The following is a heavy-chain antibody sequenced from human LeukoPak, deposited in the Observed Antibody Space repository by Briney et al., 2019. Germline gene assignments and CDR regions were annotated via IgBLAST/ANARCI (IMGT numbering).Heavy chain of an antibody. Sequence: KSSETLSLTCTVSGGSISSSSYYWGWIRQPPGKGLEWIGSIYYSGSTYYNPSLKSRVTISADTSMDQFSLQLNSVTASDTAVYYCAREWGERSGSYFRLFDYWGQGTLVTVSS. D-gene: IGHD3-22*01. CDR1: GGSISSSSYY. CDR3: AREWGERSGSYFRLFDY. J-gene: IGHJ4*02. V-gene: IGHV4-39*07. CDR2: IYYSGST.